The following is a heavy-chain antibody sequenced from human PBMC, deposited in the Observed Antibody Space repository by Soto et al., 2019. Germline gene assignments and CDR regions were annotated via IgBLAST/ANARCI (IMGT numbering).Heavy chain of an antibody. V-gene: IGHV1-18*01. CDR2: ISAYNGNT. D-gene: IGHD3-9*01. Sequence: QVQLVQSGAEVKKPGASVKVSCKASGYTFTSYGISWVRQAPGQGLEWMGWISAYNGNTNYAQKLQGRVTMTTDTSTSPAYMGQRSLRTEDTAVYYCARGGDYDILSGYYKYYGMDVWGQGTTVTVCS. CDR1: GYTFTSYG. CDR3: ARGGDYDILSGYYKYYGMDV. J-gene: IGHJ6*02.